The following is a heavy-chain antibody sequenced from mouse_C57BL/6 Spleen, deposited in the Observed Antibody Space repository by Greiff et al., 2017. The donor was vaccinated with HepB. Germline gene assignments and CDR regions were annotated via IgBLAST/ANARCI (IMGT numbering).Heavy chain of an antibody. CDR3: ARHPLRYFDV. CDR2: IDPSDSYT. V-gene: IGHV1-69*01. J-gene: IGHJ1*03. CDR1: GYTFTSYW. Sequence: QVQLKQPGAELVMPGASVKLSCKASGYTFTSYWMHWVKQRPGQGLEWIGEIDPSDSYTNYNQKFKGKSTLTVDKSSSTAYMQLSSLTSEDSAVYYCARHPLRYFDVWGTGTTVTVSS.